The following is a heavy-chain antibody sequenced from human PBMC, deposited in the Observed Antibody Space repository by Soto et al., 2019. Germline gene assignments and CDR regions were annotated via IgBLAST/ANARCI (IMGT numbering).Heavy chain of an antibody. V-gene: IGHV1-8*01. J-gene: IGHJ6*04. CDR2: MNPNSGNT. CDR1: GYTFTSYD. Sequence: GASVKVSCKASGYTFTSYDINWVRQATGQGLEWMGWMNPNSGNTGYAQKFQGRVTMTRNTSISTADMELSSLRSEDTAVYYCASGARWNYNIYYYGMDVWGKRTTVTVSS. D-gene: IGHD1-7*01. CDR3: ASGARWNYNIYYYGMDV.